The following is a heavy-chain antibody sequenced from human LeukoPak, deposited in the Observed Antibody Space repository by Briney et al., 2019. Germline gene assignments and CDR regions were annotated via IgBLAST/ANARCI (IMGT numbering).Heavy chain of an antibody. D-gene: IGHD5-18*01. CDR3: VRGQLWSYYHDY. CDR1: GFTFSIYS. V-gene: IGHV3-48*04. CDR2: ISTSSSTI. J-gene: IGHJ4*02. Sequence: PGGSLRLSCAASGFTFSIYSMNWVRQAPGKGLEWVSYISTSSSTIYYADSVKGRFTISRDNAKNTVYLEMNSLRAEDTAVYYCVRGQLWSYYHDYWGQGTLVTVSS.